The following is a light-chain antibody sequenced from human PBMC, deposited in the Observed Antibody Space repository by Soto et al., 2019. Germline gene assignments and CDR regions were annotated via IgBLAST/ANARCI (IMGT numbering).Light chain of an antibody. CDR2: EGS. CDR3: CSYAGSSTSWV. V-gene: IGLV2-23*01. J-gene: IGLJ3*02. Sequence: QSVLTQPASASGSPGQSITISCTGTSSDVGSYNLVSWYQQHPGKAPKLMIYEGSKRPSGVSNRFSGSKSGNTASLTISGLQADDEADYYCCSYAGSSTSWVFGGGTKLTVL. CDR1: SSDVGSYNL.